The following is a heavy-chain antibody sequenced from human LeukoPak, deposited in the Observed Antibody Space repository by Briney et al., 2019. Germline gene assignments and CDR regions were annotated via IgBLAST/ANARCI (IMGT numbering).Heavy chain of an antibody. CDR3: AKLIVVIPAAGAYFDY. D-gene: IGHD2-2*01. J-gene: IGHJ4*02. V-gene: IGHV3-30*18. Sequence: GGSLRLSCAASGFTFSSYGMHWVRQAPGKGLEWVAVISYDGSNKYYADSVKGRFTISRDNSKNTLYLQMNSLRAEDTAVYYCAKLIVVIPAAGAYFDYWGQGTLVTVSS. CDR2: ISYDGSNK. CDR1: GFTFSSYG.